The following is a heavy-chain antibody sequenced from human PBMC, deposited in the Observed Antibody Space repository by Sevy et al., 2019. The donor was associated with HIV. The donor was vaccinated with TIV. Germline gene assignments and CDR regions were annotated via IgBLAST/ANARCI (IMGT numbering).Heavy chain of an antibody. Sequence: SESLSLTCSVSGGSISSYYCSWIRQSPGKGLEWLGYVYYSGNTNYNPSLKSRVTISIDTSKNQYSLKLRSVTAADTAVYYCARDPIAVAPYFDNWGQGTLVTVSS. CDR3: ARDPIAVAPYFDN. D-gene: IGHD6-19*01. J-gene: IGHJ4*02. V-gene: IGHV4-59*01. CDR1: GGSISSYY. CDR2: VYYSGNT.